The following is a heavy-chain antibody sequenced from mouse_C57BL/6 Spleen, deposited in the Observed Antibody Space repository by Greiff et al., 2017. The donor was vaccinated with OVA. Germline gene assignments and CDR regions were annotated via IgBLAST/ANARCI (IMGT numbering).Heavy chain of an antibody. CDR1: GYTFTEYT. D-gene: IGHD1-1*01. CDR2: FYPGSGSI. Sequence: QVQLKESGAELVKPGASVKLSCKASGYTFTEYTIHWVKQRSGQGLEWIGWFYPGSGSIKYNEKFKDKATLTADKSSSTVYMELSRLTSEDSAVYFCARHEESPFITTVAHWYFDVWGTGTTVTVSS. CDR3: ARHEESPFITTVAHWYFDV. V-gene: IGHV1-62-2*01. J-gene: IGHJ1*03.